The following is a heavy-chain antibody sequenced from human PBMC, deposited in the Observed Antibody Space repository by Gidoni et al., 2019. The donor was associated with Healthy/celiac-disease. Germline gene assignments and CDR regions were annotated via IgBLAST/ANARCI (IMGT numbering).Heavy chain of an antibody. V-gene: IGHV3-9*01. Sequence: ASGFTFDDYAMHWVRQAPGKGLEWVSGISWNSGSIGYADSVKGRFTISRDNAKNSLYLQMNSLRAEDTALYYCAKDMNWNGRAFDIWGQGTMVTVSS. CDR2: ISWNSGSI. D-gene: IGHD1-1*01. CDR3: AKDMNWNGRAFDI. CDR1: GFTFDDYA. J-gene: IGHJ3*02.